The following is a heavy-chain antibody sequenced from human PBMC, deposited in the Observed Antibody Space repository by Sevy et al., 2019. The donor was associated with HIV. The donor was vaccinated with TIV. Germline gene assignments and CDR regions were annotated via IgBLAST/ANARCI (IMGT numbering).Heavy chain of an antibody. V-gene: IGHV3-53*01. CDR2: IYSGGST. D-gene: IGHD3-16*01. J-gene: IGHJ3*02. CDR3: ARKRAYHPPNDAFDI. CDR1: GFTVSSDY. Sequence: AGSLRLSCAASGFTVSSDYMSWVHQAPGKGLEWVSVIYSGGSTYYADSVKGRFTISRDNSKNTLYLQMNSLRAEDTAVYYCARKRAYHPPNDAFDIWGQGTMVTVSS.